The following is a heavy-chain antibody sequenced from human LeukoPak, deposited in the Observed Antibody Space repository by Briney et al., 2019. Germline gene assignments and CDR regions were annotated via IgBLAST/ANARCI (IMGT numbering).Heavy chain of an antibody. CDR2: INHSGST. D-gene: IGHD3-3*01. V-gene: IGHV4-34*01. Sequence: PSETLSLTCAVYGGSFSGYYWSWIRQPPGKGLEWIREINHSGSTNYNPSLKSRVTISVDTSKNQFSLKLSSVTAADTAVYYCARGESYYDFWSGYPPGWFDPWGQGTLVTVSS. CDR3: ARGESYYDFWSGYPPGWFDP. J-gene: IGHJ5*02. CDR1: GGSFSGYY.